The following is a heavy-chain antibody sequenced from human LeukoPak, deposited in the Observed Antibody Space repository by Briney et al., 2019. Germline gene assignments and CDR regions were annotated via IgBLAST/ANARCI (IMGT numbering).Heavy chain of an antibody. CDR3: AKRGSGWYEDYYYYMDV. CDR2: IYSGGNT. CDR1: GLIVSSNY. J-gene: IGHJ6*03. V-gene: IGHV3-66*04. Sequence: GGSLRLSCAASGLIVSSNYISWVRQAPGKGLEWVSVIYSGGNTYYADSVKGRFTISRDNSKNTLYLQMNSLRAGDTAVYYCAKRGSGWYEDYYYYMDVWGKGTTVTISS. D-gene: IGHD6-19*01.